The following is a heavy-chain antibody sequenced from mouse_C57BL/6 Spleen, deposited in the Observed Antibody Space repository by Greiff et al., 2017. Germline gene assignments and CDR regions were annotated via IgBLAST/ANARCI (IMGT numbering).Heavy chain of an antibody. Sequence: EVQLVESGGGLVKPGGSLKLSCAASGFTFSDYGMHWVRQAPGKGLEWVAYISSGSGIIYYADTVKGRFTISRDNAKNTLFLQMTSLRSEDTAMYYCARDGTYLDYWGQGTTLTVSS. CDR1: GFTFSDYG. V-gene: IGHV5-17*01. D-gene: IGHD2-1*01. CDR2: ISSGSGII. CDR3: ARDGTYLDY. J-gene: IGHJ2*01.